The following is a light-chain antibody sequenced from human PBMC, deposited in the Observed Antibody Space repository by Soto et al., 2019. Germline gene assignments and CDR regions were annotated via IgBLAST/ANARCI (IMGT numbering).Light chain of an antibody. J-gene: IGKJ1*01. Sequence: EKVMTQSPATLSVSPGERATLSCRASQSVGSSLAWYQQKPGQAPRLLIYGASSRATGVPARFSGSGSGTEFTLTISSLQSEDFALYYCQQYNNWPPWTFGQGTKVEIK. V-gene: IGKV3-15*01. CDR2: GAS. CDR1: QSVGSS. CDR3: QQYNNWPPWT.